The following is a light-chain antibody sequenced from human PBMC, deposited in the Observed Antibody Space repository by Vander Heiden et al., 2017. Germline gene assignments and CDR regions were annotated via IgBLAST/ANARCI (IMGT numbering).Light chain of an antibody. V-gene: IGKV1-12*01. CDR2: AAS. Sequence: DIQMTQSPSSVSASVGDRVSITCRASQGIGSWLVWYQQKSGKAPKLLIYAASTLESGVPSRFSRSGSGTDFTLTITSLQPEDFATYYCQQAHIFPYTFGQGTKVEIK. CDR1: QGIGSW. J-gene: IGKJ2*01. CDR3: QQAHIFPYT.